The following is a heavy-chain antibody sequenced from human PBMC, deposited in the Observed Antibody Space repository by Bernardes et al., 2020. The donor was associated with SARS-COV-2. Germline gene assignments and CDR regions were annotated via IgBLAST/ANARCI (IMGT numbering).Heavy chain of an antibody. CDR3: ARGLLDGDYGDLHY. J-gene: IGHJ4*02. CDR2: INPNNGGT. V-gene: IGHV1-2*02. D-gene: IGHD4-17*01. CDR1: GYTFTDYY. Sequence: ASVKVSCKASGYTFTDYYLHWVRQAPGQGLEWMGWINPNNGGTNFAQKFQGRVTMTRDTSISTAYMDLSRLRSDDTAVFYCARGLLDGDYGDLHYWGQGTLFTVSS.